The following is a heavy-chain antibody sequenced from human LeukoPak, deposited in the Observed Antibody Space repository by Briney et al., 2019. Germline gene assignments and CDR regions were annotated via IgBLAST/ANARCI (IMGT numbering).Heavy chain of an antibody. Sequence: GGSLRLSCAASGFTFSSYAMSWVRQALGKGLEWVCAISDSGGSTDYADSVKGRFSISRDNSKNTLYLQMTSLRAEDTAVYYCEKLIGGYLLSRYYMDVWGKGTTVTVSS. CDR3: EKLIGGYLLSRYYMDV. CDR2: ISDSGGST. J-gene: IGHJ6*03. D-gene: IGHD3-22*01. CDR1: GFTFSSYA. V-gene: IGHV3-23*01.